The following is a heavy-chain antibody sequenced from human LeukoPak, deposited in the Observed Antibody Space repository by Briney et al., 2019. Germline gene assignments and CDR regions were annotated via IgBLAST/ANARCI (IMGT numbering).Heavy chain of an antibody. J-gene: IGHJ6*03. Sequence: PGGSLRLSCAASGFTFSSYAMSWVRQAPGEGLEWVSAISGSGGSTYYADSVKGRFTISRDSSKNTLYLQMNSLRAEDTAVYYCAKFLSYYDFWSGSVEYYYYYMDVWGKGTTVTVSS. CDR3: AKFLSYYDFWSGSVEYYYYYMDV. D-gene: IGHD3-3*01. CDR2: ISGSGGST. V-gene: IGHV3-23*01. CDR1: GFTFSSYA.